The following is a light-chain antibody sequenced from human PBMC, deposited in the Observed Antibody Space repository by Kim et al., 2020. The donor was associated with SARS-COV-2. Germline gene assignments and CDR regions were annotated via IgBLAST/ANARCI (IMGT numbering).Light chain of an antibody. CDR2: AVT. CDR1: SSDVGGYKY. J-gene: IGLJ7*01. V-gene: IGLV2-11*01. Sequence: QSALTQPRSLSGSPGQSVTISCTGTSSDVGGYKYVSWHQLPPGKAPQLMIYAVTERPSGVPDRFSGSKSGNTAFLTIYGLQAGGGGGYYCSSDAYRSSLLFGGGAQLTVL. CDR3: SSDAYRSSLL.